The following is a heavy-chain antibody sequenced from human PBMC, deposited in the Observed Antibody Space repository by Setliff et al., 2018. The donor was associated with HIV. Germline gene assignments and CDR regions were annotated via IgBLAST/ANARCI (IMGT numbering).Heavy chain of an antibody. D-gene: IGHD4-17*01. J-gene: IGHJ4*02. CDR3: VRPRGDYGDDGMYFDY. Sequence: SETLSLTCTVSGGSISSSYWSWIRQPPGKGLEWIGYIYYSGSTNYNPSLKSRVTMSVDTSKNHLSRKVTSTTAADTAVYYCVRPRGDYGDDGMYFDYWGQGTLVTVSS. CDR1: GGSISSSY. V-gene: IGHV4-59*04. CDR2: IYYSGST.